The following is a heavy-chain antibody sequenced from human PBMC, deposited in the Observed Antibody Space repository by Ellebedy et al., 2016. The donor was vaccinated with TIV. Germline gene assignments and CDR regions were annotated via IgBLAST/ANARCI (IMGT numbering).Heavy chain of an antibody. CDR2: ITFNCTT. CDR3: ANCPKGYYYDTSGYYFKQ. V-gene: IGHV4-59*12. Sequence: MPSETLSLTCTVSGGSISSYDWSWIRQPPGQRLELIGYITFNCTTRTSPSLWSRVPISIDPSINQFSLKLSSVTGADTAVYFCANCPKGYYYDTSGYYFKQWGQGTLVTVSS. CDR1: GGSISSYD. J-gene: IGHJ4*02. D-gene: IGHD3-22*01.